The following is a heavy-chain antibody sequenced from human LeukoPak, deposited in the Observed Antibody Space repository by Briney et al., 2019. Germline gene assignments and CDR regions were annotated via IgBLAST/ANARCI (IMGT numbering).Heavy chain of an antibody. D-gene: IGHD3-22*01. CDR2: IYYSGST. CDR1: GGSFSGYY. Sequence: PSETLSLTCAVYGGSFSGYYWSWIRQPPGKGLEWIGYIYYSGSTNYNPSLKSRVTISVDTSKNQFSLKLSSVTAADTAVYYCARVDSSGYPDDYFDYWGQGTLVTVSS. J-gene: IGHJ4*02. CDR3: ARVDSSGYPDDYFDY. V-gene: IGHV4-59*01.